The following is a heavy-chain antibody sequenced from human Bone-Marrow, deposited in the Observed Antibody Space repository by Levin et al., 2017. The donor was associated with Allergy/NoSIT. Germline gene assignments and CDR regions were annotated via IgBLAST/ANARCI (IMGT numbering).Heavy chain of an antibody. CDR2: ISGSGGRT. CDR3: AKDQGYSPLGPGY. Sequence: PGGSLRLSCAASGFTLSSYAMTWVRQAPGRGLEWVSGISGSGGRTFYADSVTGRFTISRDTSKNTLFLQMNSLRAEDTDVYYCAKDQGYSPLGPGYWGQGTLVTVSS. J-gene: IGHJ4*02. D-gene: IGHD1-26*01. CDR1: GFTLSSYA. V-gene: IGHV3-23*01.